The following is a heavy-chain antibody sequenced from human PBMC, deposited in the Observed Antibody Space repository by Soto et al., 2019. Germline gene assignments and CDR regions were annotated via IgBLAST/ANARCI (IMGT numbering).Heavy chain of an antibody. V-gene: IGHV3-74*01. CDR2: INSDGSTI. J-gene: IGHJ2*01. Sequence: EVQLVESGGGLVQPGGSLRLSCAASGFTFSSYWMHWVRQAPGKGLVWVSRINSDGSTISYADSVKGRFTISRDNAKNTLYLQMNNLSAEDTAVYYCARVGTGNWYFDLWGRGTLVTVSS. CDR1: GFTFSSYW. D-gene: IGHD1-1*01. CDR3: ARVGTGNWYFDL.